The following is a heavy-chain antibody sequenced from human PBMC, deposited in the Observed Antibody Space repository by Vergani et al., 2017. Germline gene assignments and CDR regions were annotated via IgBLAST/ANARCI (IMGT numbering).Heavy chain of an antibody. V-gene: IGHV3-33*01. CDR3: ARDLRLLYNRFDP. CDR2: TWYDGNNK. Sequence: QVQLVESGGGVVQPGRSLRLSCAASGFTFNQYGMHWVRQAPGKGLEWVAVTWYDGNNKQYTDSVTGRFTISRDNSKSTMYLQMNSLRYEDTGVYYCARDLRLLYNRFDPWGQGTLVTVSS. D-gene: IGHD1-14*01. J-gene: IGHJ5*02. CDR1: GFTFNQYG.